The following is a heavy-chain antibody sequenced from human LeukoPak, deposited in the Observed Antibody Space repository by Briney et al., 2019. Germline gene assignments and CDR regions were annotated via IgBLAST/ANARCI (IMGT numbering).Heavy chain of an antibody. V-gene: IGHV3-7*01. CDR1: GFTFSSYW. CDR3: VKDRVDGSGSQFDS. Sequence: GGSLRLSCAASGFTFSSYWMNWVRQAPGKGLEWVANIKQDGSEKYYVDSVKGRFTISRDNAKNSLYLQMNSLRAEDTAVYYCVKDRVDGSGSQFDSWGQGSLVIVSS. CDR2: IKQDGSEK. D-gene: IGHD3-10*01. J-gene: IGHJ4*02.